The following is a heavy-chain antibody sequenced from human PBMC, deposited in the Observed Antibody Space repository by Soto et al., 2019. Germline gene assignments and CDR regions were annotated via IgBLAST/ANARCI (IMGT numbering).Heavy chain of an antibody. V-gene: IGHV4-39*01. D-gene: IGHD1-20*01. CDR1: GASISGSYYY. CDR3: ATPQKGYNWNYFDH. CDR2: VFYTGFT. J-gene: IGHJ4*02. Sequence: SETLSLTCAVSGASISGSYYYWAWLRQSPGKGPEWIGSVFYTGFTSYNPSLESRVSVSVDTSKSQFSLKLSAVTAADTAVYYCATPQKGYNWNYFDHWGQGALVTVSS.